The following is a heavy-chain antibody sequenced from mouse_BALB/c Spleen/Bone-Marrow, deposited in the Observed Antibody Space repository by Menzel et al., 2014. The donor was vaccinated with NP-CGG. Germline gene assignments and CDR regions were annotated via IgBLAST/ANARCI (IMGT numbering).Heavy chain of an antibody. J-gene: IGHJ2*01. D-gene: IGHD1-1*01. Sequence: EVQLQQSGAELVKPGASVKLSCTASGFNIKDTYMHWVKQRPEQGLEWIGRIDPANGNTKYDPKFQGKASITADTSSSTAYLQLSSLTSGDTAVYYCASYVYGYYFDYWGQGTTLTVSS. V-gene: IGHV14-3*02. CDR3: ASYVYGYYFDY. CDR2: IDPANGNT. CDR1: GFNIKDTY.